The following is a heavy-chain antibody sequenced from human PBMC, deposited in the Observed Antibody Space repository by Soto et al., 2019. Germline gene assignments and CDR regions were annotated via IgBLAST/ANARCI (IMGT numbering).Heavy chain of an antibody. CDR1: GSSLSTSGMG. CDR3: AHYSSTSSFDY. CDR2: IYWDDDK. D-gene: IGHD6-13*01. Sequence: SGPTLVNPTQTFTLACTFSGSSLSTSGMGVGWIRQPPGKALEWFALIYWDDDKRYSPSLKSRLTITKDTSKNQVVLTMTNMDPVDTATYYCAHYSSTSSFDYWGKGTLVTVSS. J-gene: IGHJ4*02. V-gene: IGHV2-5*02.